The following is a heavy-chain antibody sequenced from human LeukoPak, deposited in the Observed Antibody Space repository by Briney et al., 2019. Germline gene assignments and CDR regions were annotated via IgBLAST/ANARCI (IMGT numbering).Heavy chain of an antibody. CDR1: GGSISSYY. CDR3: ARRDGSGYYHWFDP. CDR2: IYYTGST. V-gene: IGHV4-59*01. Sequence: SETLSLTCTVSGGSISSYYWSWIRQPPGKGLEWVGYIYYTGSTNYNPSLKSRVTISVDTSKNQFSLKLSSVTAADTAVYYCARRDGSGYYHWFDPWGQGTLVTVSS. D-gene: IGHD3-22*01. J-gene: IGHJ5*02.